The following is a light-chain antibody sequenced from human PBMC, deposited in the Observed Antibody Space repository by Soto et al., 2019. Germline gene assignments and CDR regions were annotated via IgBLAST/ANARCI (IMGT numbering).Light chain of an antibody. CDR2: DAS. V-gene: IGKV3-11*01. J-gene: IGKJ1*01. CDR1: QSVSNY. Sequence: ENVLTQSPATLSLSPGERATLSCRASQSVSNYVAWYQQKPGQAPRLLIYDASNRATGIPARFSGSGSGTDFTLTISSLQPEDFATYYCQQSYSTPWTFGQGTKVEIK. CDR3: QQSYSTPWT.